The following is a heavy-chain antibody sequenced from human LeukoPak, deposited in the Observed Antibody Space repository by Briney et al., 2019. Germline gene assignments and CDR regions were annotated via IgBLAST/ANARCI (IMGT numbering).Heavy chain of an antibody. CDR2: VAGDGGAK. J-gene: IGHJ4*02. V-gene: IGHV3-30*18. D-gene: IGHD3-16*01. CDR3: AKEALWGSWYFDY. Sequence: GGSLRLSCEASGLTFSSHGMHWVRQAPGKGLEWVAVVAGDGGAKFYADSVRGRFTISRDNSRNTVLLQLNSLRTEDTAVYYCAKEALWGSWYFDYWGRGALSPSPQ. CDR1: GLTFSSHG.